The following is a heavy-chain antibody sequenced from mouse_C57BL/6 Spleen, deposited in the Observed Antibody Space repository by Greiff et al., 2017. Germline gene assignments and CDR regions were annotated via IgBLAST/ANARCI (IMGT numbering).Heavy chain of an antibody. D-gene: IGHD4-1*01. CDR1: GYTFTSYW. CDR3: ARDGAKTGTGYFDV. V-gene: IGHV1-64*01. CDR2: IHPNSGST. Sequence: QVQLQQPGAELVKPGASVKLSCKASGYTFTSYWMHWVKQRPGQGLEWIGMIHPNSGSTNYNEKFKSKATLTVDKSSSTAYMQLSSLTSEDSAVYYCARDGAKTGTGYFDVWGTGTTVTVSS. J-gene: IGHJ1*03.